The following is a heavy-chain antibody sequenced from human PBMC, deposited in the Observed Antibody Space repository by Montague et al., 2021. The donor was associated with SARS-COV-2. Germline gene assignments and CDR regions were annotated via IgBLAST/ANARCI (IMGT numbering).Heavy chain of an antibody. CDR1: GFTFNSYD. V-gene: IGHV3-23*03. CDR3: AKTHRYYNRNFDY. CDR2: IYSGGSST. Sequence: SLRLSCAASGFTFNSYDISWVRQAPGKGLEWVSIIYSGGSSTYYADSVKGRFTISRDNSKNTLYLQMNSMIAEDTAVYYCAKTHRYYNRNFDYWGQGTLVTVSS. J-gene: IGHJ4*02. D-gene: IGHD3-22*01.